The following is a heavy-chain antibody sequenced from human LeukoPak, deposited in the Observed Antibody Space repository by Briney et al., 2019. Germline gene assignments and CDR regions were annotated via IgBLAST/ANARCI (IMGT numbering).Heavy chain of an antibody. CDR2: IRYDGSNK. CDR1: GFIFSSYG. J-gene: IGHJ3*02. CDR3: AKSFGWSAYYYAFDI. D-gene: IGHD3-3*01. V-gene: IGHV3-30*02. Sequence: GGSLRLSCAASGFIFSSYGMYWVRQAPGKGLEGVAFIRYDGSNKYYADSVKGRFTISRDNSKNTLYLQMNSLRAEDTAVYYCAKSFGWSAYYYAFDIWGQGTMVTVSS.